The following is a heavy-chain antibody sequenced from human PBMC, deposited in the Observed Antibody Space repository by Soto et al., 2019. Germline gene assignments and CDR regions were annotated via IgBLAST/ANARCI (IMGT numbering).Heavy chain of an antibody. J-gene: IGHJ4*02. CDR1: GFNVMSYW. CDR3: ARDIGFDYVN. Sequence: VGSLRLSCAVSGFNVMSYWMSWVRQAPGKGLEWVASVKEDGSELYYLHSVRGRFSISRDSAGNALHLTMNYLSAEDTGVYFCARDIGFDYVNWGQGIPVTVSS. V-gene: IGHV3-7*01. D-gene: IGHD3-16*01. CDR2: VKEDGSEL.